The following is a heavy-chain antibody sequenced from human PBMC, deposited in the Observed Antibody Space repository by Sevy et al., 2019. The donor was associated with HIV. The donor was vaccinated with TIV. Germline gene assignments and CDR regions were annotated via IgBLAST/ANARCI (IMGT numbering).Heavy chain of an antibody. V-gene: IGHV3-15*01. Sequence: GGSLRLSCAASGFSFSNAWMSWVRQAPGKGLEWVGRIKSKTDGGTTDSAASVKGRFTISRDDSKNTLYLQMNSLKTEDTAVYYCAAVKMVYAIMGDAFDIWGQGTMVTVSS. J-gene: IGHJ3*02. CDR3: AAVKMVYAIMGDAFDI. D-gene: IGHD2-8*01. CDR2: IKSKTDGGTT. CDR1: GFSFSNAW.